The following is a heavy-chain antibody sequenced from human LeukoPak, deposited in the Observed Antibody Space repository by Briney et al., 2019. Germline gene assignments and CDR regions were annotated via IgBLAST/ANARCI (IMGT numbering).Heavy chain of an antibody. Sequence: ASVKVSCKASGGTFSSYAISWVRQAPGQGLEWMGGIIPIFGTANYAQKFQGRVTITADESTSTAYMELSSLRSEDTAVYYCARDVRFGANWIDPWGQGTLVTVSP. V-gene: IGHV1-69*13. CDR2: IIPIFGTA. D-gene: IGHD3-10*01. J-gene: IGHJ5*02. CDR3: ARDVRFGANWIDP. CDR1: GGTFSSYA.